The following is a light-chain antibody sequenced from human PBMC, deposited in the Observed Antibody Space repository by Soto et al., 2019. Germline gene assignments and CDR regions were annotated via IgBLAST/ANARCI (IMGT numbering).Light chain of an antibody. J-gene: IGKJ5*01. CDR3: QQYGNSPIT. CDR2: GTS. V-gene: IGKV3-20*01. Sequence: VLTQSPGTLSLSRGERATLSCRASERIYSAYLGWYQQKPGQAPRLLIYGTSSRATGIPDRFSGSVSGTDFTLTISRLEPEDFAVYYCQQYGNSPITFGQGTRLEIK. CDR1: ERIYSAY.